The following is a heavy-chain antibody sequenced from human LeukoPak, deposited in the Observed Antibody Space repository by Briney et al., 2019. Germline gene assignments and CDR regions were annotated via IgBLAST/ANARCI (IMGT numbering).Heavy chain of an antibody. D-gene: IGHD3-22*01. V-gene: IGHV3-66*01. CDR3: ASEGLAPPDNYYYYYGMDV. J-gene: IGHJ6*02. CDR2: IYSGGST. CDR1: GFTVSSNY. Sequence: PGRSLRLSCAASGFTVSSNYMSWVRQAPGKGLEWVSVIYSGGSTYYADSVKGRFTISRDNSKNTLYLQMNSLRAEDTAVYYCASEGLAPPDNYYYYYGMDVWGQGTTVTVSS.